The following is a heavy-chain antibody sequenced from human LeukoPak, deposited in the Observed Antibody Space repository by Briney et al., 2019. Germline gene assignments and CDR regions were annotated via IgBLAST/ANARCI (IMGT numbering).Heavy chain of an antibody. J-gene: IGHJ3*02. D-gene: IGHD6-6*01. CDR3: AADQNVQDAFDI. V-gene: IGHV1-58*01. CDR1: GFTFTSSA. CDR2: IVVGSGNT. Sequence: GASVKVSCKASGFTFTSSAVQWVRQARGQRLEWIGWIVVGSGNTNYAQKFQERVTITRDTSTSTAYMELSSLRSEDTAVYYCAADQNVQDAFDIWGQGTMVTVSS.